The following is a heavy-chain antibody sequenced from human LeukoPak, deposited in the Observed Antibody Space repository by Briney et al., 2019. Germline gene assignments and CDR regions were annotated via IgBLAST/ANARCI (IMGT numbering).Heavy chain of an antibody. CDR3: AKAYPRITMVRGVTIDD. CDR1: GFTFSSYA. J-gene: IGHJ4*02. Sequence: GGSLRLSCAASGFTFSSYAMSWVRQAPGKGLEWVSAISGSGGSTYYADSVKGRFTISRDNSKNTLYLQMNSLRAEDTAVYYCAKAYPRITMVRGVTIDDWGQGTLVTVSA. D-gene: IGHD3-10*01. V-gene: IGHV3-23*01. CDR2: ISGSGGST.